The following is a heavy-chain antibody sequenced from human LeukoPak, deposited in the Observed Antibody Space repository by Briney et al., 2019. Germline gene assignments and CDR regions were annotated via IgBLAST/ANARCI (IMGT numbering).Heavy chain of an antibody. CDR3: AGYNSAWYLVDSYNGMDV. D-gene: IGHD6-19*01. CDR1: GFTSSSYW. V-gene: IGHV3-7*01. J-gene: IGHJ6*02. CDR2: IKQDGSEK. Sequence: PGGSLRLSCAASGFTSSSYWMSWVRQAPGKGLEWVANIKQDGSEKYYVDSVKGRFTISRDNAKNSLYLQMNGLRAEDTAVYYCAGYNSAWYLVDSYNGMDVWGQGTTVTVSS.